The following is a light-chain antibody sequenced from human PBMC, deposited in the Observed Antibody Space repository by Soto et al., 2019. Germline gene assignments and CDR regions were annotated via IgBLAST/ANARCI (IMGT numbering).Light chain of an antibody. Sequence: EIVLTQSPATLSLSPGERATLSCRASQSVSSYLAWHRQKPGQAPRLLIYDASNRATGIPARFSGSGSGTDFPLTISSLAAEDFAVYYCQQRSNWLSLTFGGGTKVEIK. CDR3: QQRSNWLSLT. CDR2: DAS. CDR1: QSVSSY. J-gene: IGKJ4*01. V-gene: IGKV3-11*01.